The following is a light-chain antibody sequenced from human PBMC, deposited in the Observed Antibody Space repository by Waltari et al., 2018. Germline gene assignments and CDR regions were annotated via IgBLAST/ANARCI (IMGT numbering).Light chain of an antibody. CDR1: SGHSSNI. CDR2: VNSDGSH. V-gene: IGLV4-69*01. Sequence: QLVLTQSPSASASLGASVKLTCTLSSGHSSNIIAWLQQQPGKGPRYLMKVNSDGSHRKGDESPDRFSGASSGAERYLTISSLQSEDEADYCCETGGHGTWVFVGGTKLTVL. CDR3: ETGGHGTWV. J-gene: IGLJ3*02.